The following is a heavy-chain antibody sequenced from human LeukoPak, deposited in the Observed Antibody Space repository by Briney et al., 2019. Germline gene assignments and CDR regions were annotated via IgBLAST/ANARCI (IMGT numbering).Heavy chain of an antibody. V-gene: IGHV3-74*01. CDR1: GFTFSTYW. J-gene: IGHJ4*02. Sequence: PGGSLRLSCAASGFTFSTYWMHWVRQAPGKGLVWVSHIRTDGSTTTYADSVKGRFTISRDNAKNTLYLQMNSLRAEDTAVYYCAKGRCSGGSCYGRSFDYWGQGTLVTVSS. CDR2: IRTDGSTT. CDR3: AKGRCSGGSCYGRSFDY. D-gene: IGHD2-15*01.